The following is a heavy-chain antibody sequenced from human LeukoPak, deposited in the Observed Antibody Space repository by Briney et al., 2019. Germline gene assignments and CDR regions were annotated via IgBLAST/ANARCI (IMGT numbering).Heavy chain of an antibody. CDR3: AKLVYSSGREEAIDY. CDR2: ISASGGST. V-gene: IGHV3-23*01. Sequence: TEGSLRLSCAASGFTFSTYAMSWVRQAPGTGLEWVSTISASGGSTYYADSVKGRFTVSRDYSKSTLYLQMNSLGAEDTAVYYCAKLVYSSGREEAIDYRGQGTLVTVSS. J-gene: IGHJ4*02. CDR1: GFTFSTYA. D-gene: IGHD6-19*01.